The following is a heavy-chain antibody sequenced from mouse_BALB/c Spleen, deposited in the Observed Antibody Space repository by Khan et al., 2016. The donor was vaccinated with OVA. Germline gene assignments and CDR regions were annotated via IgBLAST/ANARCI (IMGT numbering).Heavy chain of an antibody. V-gene: IGHV1S41*01. CDR1: GFTFTSYW. CDR3: VREKYYGRTCYAMDY. Sequence: DLVKPGASVKLSCKASGFTFTSYWINWIKQRPGQGLEWIGRIAPGSGDTQYNEVFKGKATLTVDTSSSTGYIQLSSLQYEDSAVYFCVREKYYGRTCYAMDYWGQGTSVTVSS. CDR2: IAPGSGDT. J-gene: IGHJ4*01. D-gene: IGHD1-1*01.